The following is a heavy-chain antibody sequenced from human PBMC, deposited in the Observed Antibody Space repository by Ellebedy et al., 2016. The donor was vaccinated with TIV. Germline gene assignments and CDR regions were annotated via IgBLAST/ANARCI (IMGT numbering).Heavy chain of an antibody. CDR1: GGSLSDNY. CDR3: VSSASMDAFDL. CDR2: LYYTGST. Sequence: SETLSLTCAVSGGSLSDNYWTWIRQAPGKGLEWIGYLYYTGSTNYNPSLKSRVTISVNTPSNQFSLKLSSVTTADTAVYYCVSSASMDAFDLWGQGTMVTVSS. V-gene: IGHV4-59*01. J-gene: IGHJ3*01. D-gene: IGHD3-16*01.